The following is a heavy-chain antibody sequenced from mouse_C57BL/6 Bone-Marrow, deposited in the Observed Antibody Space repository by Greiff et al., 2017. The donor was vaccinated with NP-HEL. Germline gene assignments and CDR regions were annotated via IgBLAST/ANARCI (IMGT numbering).Heavy chain of an antibody. V-gene: IGHV6-3*01. Sequence: EVKLVESGGGLVQPGGSMKLSCVASGFTFSNYWMNWVRQSPEKGLEWVAQIRLKSDNYATHYAESVKGRFTISRDDSKSSVYVQMNNLRAEDTGIYYCTESYYYGSRERWYFDVWGTGTTVTVSS. CDR2: IRLKSDNYAT. D-gene: IGHD1-1*01. CDR1: GFTFSNYW. CDR3: TESYYYGSRERWYFDV. J-gene: IGHJ1*03.